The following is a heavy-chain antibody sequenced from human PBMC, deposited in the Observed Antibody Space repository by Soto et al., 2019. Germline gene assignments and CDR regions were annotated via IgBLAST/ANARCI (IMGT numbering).Heavy chain of an antibody. CDR1: GYTFTDYY. D-gene: IGHD6-19*01. J-gene: IGHJ5*02. Sequence: QVQLVQSGAEVKKPGASVKVSCKAAGYTFTDYYTHWVRQAPGQGLEWMGWISPSSGATNYAQKVQDRATMTRDTSISTAYMELSRLRSDDTAVYYCARDPSTSGNWLDPWGQGTLVSVSS. V-gene: IGHV1-2*02. CDR2: ISPSSGAT. CDR3: ARDPSTSGNWLDP.